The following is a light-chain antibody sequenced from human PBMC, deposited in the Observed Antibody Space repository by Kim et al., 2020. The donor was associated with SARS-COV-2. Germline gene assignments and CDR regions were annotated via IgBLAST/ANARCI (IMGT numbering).Light chain of an antibody. V-gene: IGKV3-20*01. CDR3: QQYGGSPPCT. Sequence: RGERGNHSPRASQSVTSIYSAWSQQRRGQAPRPLIYAASRRAAGMLGRFSCSGAGTDFTLTIRRLESEDLAVYYCQQYGGSPPCTLGQGTKV. CDR1: QSVTSIY. J-gene: IGKJ1*01. CDR2: AAS.